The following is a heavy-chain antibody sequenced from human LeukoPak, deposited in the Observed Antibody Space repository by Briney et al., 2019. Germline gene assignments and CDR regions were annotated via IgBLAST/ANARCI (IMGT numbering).Heavy chain of an antibody. Sequence: GGSLRLSCEASGFSISSYWMNWVRQAPGKGLEWVANIKQDGSEKYYVDFVKGRFTISRENAKNSLYLQMNSLRAGDTAVYYCAREWKDAFDIWGQGTMVTVSS. V-gene: IGHV3-7*01. CDR2: IKQDGSEK. D-gene: IGHD1-1*01. CDR1: GFSISSYW. J-gene: IGHJ3*02. CDR3: AREWKDAFDI.